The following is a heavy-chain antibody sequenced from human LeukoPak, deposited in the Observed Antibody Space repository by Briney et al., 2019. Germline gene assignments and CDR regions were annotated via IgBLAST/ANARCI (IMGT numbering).Heavy chain of an antibody. CDR2: IYTSGST. CDR1: GGSISSYY. V-gene: IGHV4-4*07. CDR3: ARFISLAAAGQKFDY. J-gene: IGHJ4*02. D-gene: IGHD6-13*01. Sequence: SETLSLTCTVSGGSISSYYWSWIRQPAGKGLEWIGRIYTSGSTNYNPSLKSRVTMSVDTSKNQFSLKLSSVTAADTAVYYCARFISLAAAGQKFDYWGQGTLVTVSS.